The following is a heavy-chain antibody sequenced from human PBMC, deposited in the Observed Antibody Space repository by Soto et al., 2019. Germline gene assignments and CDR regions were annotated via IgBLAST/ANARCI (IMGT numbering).Heavy chain of an antibody. J-gene: IGHJ4*02. CDR3: ARPWDTAMVSTWTY. Sequence: PGGSLRLSCAASGFTFSSYSMSWVRQAPGKGLEWVANINKNGGEKYYVDSVKGRFTISRDNAKNSLYLQMNSLRAEDTAVYYCARPWDTAMVSTWTYWGQGTLVTVSS. CDR2: INKNGGEK. CDR1: GFTFSSYS. V-gene: IGHV3-7*03. D-gene: IGHD5-18*01.